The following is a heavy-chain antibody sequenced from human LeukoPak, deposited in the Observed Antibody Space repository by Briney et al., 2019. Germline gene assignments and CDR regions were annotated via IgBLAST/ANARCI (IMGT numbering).Heavy chain of an antibody. CDR1: GGSISSSSYY. D-gene: IGHD3-10*01. Sequence: SETLSLTCTVSGGSISSSSYYWGWIRQPPGKGLEWVGSIYYSGSTYYNPSLKSRVTISVDTSKNQFSLKLSSVTAADTAVYYCARAGRGYYGSGSFPVNWFDPWGQGTLVTVSS. V-gene: IGHV4-39*07. CDR3: ARAGRGYYGSGSFPVNWFDP. J-gene: IGHJ5*02. CDR2: IYYSGST.